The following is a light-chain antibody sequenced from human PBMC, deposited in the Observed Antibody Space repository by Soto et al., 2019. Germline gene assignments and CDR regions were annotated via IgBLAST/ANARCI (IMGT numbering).Light chain of an antibody. CDR1: SSNIGSNF. CDR2: RNN. J-gene: IGLJ2*01. V-gene: IGLV1-47*01. CDR3: AAWDDSLSGVV. Sequence: QSVLTQPPSASGTPGQRVTISCSGSSSNIGSNFIYWYQQLPGTAPKLLIYRNNERPSGVPDRFSGSKSGTSASLAISGLRSEDEADYHCAAWDDSLSGVVFGGGTQVTVL.